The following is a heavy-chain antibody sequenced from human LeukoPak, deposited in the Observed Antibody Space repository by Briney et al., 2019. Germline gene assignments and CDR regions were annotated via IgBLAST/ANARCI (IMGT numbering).Heavy chain of an antibody. CDR1: GFTVSSNY. J-gene: IGHJ4*02. CDR2: IKLDGSEK. V-gene: IGHV3-7*03. D-gene: IGHD3-3*01. CDR3: ARDQYDTWSRRGNFDS. Sequence: GGSLGLSCAASGFTVSSNYMSWVRQAPGKGLEWVANIKLDGSEKNYVDSVKGRFTISRDSTKNSLYLQMNSLRVEDTAVFYCARDQYDTWSRRGNFDSWGQGTLVIVSS.